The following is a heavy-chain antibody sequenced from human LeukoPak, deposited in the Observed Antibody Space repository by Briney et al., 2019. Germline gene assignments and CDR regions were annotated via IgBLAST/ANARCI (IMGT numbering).Heavy chain of an antibody. CDR1: GFSLSSYA. CDR3: ARAYCSGGSCYDY. V-gene: IGHV3-23*01. J-gene: IGHJ4*02. D-gene: IGHD2-15*01. CDR2: ISSTDAGT. Sequence: QTGGSLRLSCAASGFSLSSYAMSWVRQAPGKGLEWVSAISSTDAGTYHADSVRGRFTISRDSSKNTLYLQMNSLRAEDTAVYYCARAYCSGGSCYDYWGQGTLVTVSS.